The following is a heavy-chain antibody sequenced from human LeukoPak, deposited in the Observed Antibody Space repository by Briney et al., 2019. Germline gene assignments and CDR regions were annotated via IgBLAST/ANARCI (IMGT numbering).Heavy chain of an antibody. Sequence: PGGSLRLSCAASGFTFDDYAMHWVRQAPGKGLEWVSGISWNSGSIGYADSVKGRFTISRDNAKNSLYLQMNSLRAEDTALYYCAKDFSSGYYFDYWGQGTLVTVSS. D-gene: IGHD3-22*01. CDR3: AKDFSSGYYFDY. J-gene: IGHJ4*02. CDR2: ISWNSGSI. V-gene: IGHV3-9*01. CDR1: GFTFDDYA.